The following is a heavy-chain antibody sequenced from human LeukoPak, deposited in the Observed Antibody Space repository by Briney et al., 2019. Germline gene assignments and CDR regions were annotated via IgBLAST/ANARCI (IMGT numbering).Heavy chain of an antibody. CDR1: GYTFTGYY. J-gene: IGHJ4*02. CDR2: INPKSGVT. D-gene: IGHD6-6*01. Sequence: ASVKVSCKASGYTFTGYYMHWVRQAPGQGLEWMGWINPKSGVTNYVQKFQGRVTMTRDTSISTAYMELSRLRSDDTAVYYCAREEYSSSSLSFDYWDQGTLVTVSS. V-gene: IGHV1-2*02. CDR3: AREEYSSSSLSFDY.